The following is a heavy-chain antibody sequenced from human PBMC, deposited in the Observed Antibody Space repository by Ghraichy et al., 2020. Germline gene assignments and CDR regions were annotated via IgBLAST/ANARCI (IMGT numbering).Heavy chain of an antibody. CDR2: ISSSSSYI. J-gene: IGHJ4*02. V-gene: IGHV3-21*01. CDR1: GFTFSSYS. D-gene: IGHD3-22*01. Sequence: GGSLRLSCAASGFTFSSYSMNWVRQAPGKGLEWVSSISSSSSYIYYADSVKGRFTISRDNAKNSLYLQMNSLRAEDTAVYYCARDRALLRILDYWGQGTLVTVSS. CDR3: ARDRALLRILDY.